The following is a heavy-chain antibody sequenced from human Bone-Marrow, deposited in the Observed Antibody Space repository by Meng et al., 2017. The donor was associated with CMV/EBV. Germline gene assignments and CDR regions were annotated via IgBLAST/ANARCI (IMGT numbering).Heavy chain of an antibody. D-gene: IGHD2-2*01. CDR1: GFTFSSYA. Sequence: GGSLRLSCAASGFTFSSYAMSWVRQAPGKGLEWVSSISSSTSYIYYADSVKGRFTISRDNAKNSLYLQMNSLRAEDTAVYYCARGSGCSNTSCYAFDYWGQGTVVTVSS. J-gene: IGHJ4*02. CDR2: ISSSTSYI. CDR3: ARGSGCSNTSCYAFDY. V-gene: IGHV3-21*01.